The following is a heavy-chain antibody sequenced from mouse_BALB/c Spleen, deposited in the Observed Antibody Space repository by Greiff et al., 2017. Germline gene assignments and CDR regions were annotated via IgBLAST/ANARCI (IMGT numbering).Heavy chain of an antibody. CDR2: ISNGGGST. CDR3: ARHRGDGLLRGYAMDY. CDR1: GFTFSSYT. J-gene: IGHJ4*01. Sequence: EVQLVESGGGLVQPGGSLKLSCAASGFTFSSYTMSWVRQTPEKRLEWVAYISNGGGSTYYPDTVKGRFTISRDNAKNTLYLQMSSLKSEDTAMYYCARHRGDGLLRGYAMDYWGQGTSVTVSS. D-gene: IGHD2-3*01. V-gene: IGHV5-12-2*01.